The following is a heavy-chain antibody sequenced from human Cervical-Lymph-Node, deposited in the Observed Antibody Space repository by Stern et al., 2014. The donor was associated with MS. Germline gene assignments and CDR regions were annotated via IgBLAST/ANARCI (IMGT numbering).Heavy chain of an antibody. V-gene: IGHV1-8*01. CDR3: ARGSYYYDSSGHDAFDI. Sequence: VQLVQSGAEVKKPGGSVKVSCKASGYTFTSYDINWVRQATGQGLEWMGWMNANSGNTGYAQKVQGRVTMTRNTSISTAYMELSSLRSEDTAVYYCARGSYYYDSSGHDAFDIWGQGTMVTVSS. D-gene: IGHD3-22*01. J-gene: IGHJ3*02. CDR2: MNANSGNT. CDR1: GYTFTSYD.